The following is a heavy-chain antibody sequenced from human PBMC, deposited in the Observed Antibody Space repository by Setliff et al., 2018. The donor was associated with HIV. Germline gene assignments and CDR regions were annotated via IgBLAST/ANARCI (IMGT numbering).Heavy chain of an antibody. J-gene: IGHJ6*03. V-gene: IGHV3-49*04. Sequence: GGSLRLSCAVSGFTLSTFSMSWVRQAPGKGLEWVGFISGNPYGGTTEYAASVKGRCTISRDDSKSIAYLQMNSLKTEDTAVYYCSRGVLQFLEWSSSGDYYYYMDVWGKGTTVTVSS. CDR2: ISGNPYGGTT. CDR3: SRGVLQFLEWSSSGDYYYYMDV. D-gene: IGHD3-3*01. CDR1: GFTLSTFS.